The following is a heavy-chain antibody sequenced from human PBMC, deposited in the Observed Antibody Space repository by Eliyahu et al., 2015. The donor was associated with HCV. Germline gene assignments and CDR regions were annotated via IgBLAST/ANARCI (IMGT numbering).Heavy chain of an antibody. CDR2: IMPLLNVA. V-gene: IGHV1-69*04. Sequence: QVQLGHSGAEVKKPGSSVKVSCKAPGAIFNTYAITWVRQAPGRGLEWMGRIMPLLNVANYPEMFQDRVTITADKYTKTVSIEMSGLKSEDTGVYYCARETPENQLAPDDWAQVTQVIVSS. D-gene: IGHD1-14*01. CDR1: GAIFNTYA. CDR3: ARETPENQLAPDD. J-gene: IGHJ4*02.